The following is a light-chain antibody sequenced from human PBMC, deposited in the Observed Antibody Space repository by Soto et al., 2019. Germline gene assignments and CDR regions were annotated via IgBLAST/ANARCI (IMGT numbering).Light chain of an antibody. CDR1: QSVSSN. J-gene: IGKJ5*01. CDR2: DAS. V-gene: IGKV3-15*01. Sequence: MTQSPSTLSVSPGERATLSCRASQSVSSNFAWYQQKPGQAPRLLIYDASTRATGIPARFSGSGSGTDFILTISRLEPEDFAVYYCQQQGRSWITFGQGTRLEIK. CDR3: QQQGRSWIT.